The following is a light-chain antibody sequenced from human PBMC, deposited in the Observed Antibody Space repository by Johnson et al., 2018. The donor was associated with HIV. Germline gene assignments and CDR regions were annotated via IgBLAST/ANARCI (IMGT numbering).Light chain of an antibody. J-gene: IGLJ1*01. V-gene: IGLV1-47*01. CDR3: AAWDDSLNVHV. CDR2: RSN. CDR1: SSNIGNNY. Sequence: QSVLTQPPSVSAAPGQKVTISCSGSSSNIGNNYVSWYQQLPGTAPKLLIYRSNQRPSGVPDRFSGSKSGTSASLAISGLQAEDEADYYCAAWDDSLNVHVFGTGTKVTVL.